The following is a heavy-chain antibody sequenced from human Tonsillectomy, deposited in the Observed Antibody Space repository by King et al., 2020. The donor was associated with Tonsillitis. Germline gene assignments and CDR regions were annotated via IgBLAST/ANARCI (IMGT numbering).Heavy chain of an antibody. J-gene: IGHJ4*02. CDR2: IYWDDDK. V-gene: IGHV2-5*02. D-gene: IGHD6-25*01. CDR1: GFSVSTPGVG. Sequence: TLKESGPTLVKPPQTLTLTCSLSGFSVSTPGVGVGWIRQPPGKALEWLALIYWDDDKRYXXSXKSXLTXTKDTSRNQVVLTMTXMDPVDTATYYWSXXXXDGXLFDXWGXXXXVTVSS. CDR3: SXXXXDGXLFDX.